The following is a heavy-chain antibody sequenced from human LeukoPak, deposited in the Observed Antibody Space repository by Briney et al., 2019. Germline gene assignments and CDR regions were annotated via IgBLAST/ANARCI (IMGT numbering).Heavy chain of an antibody. J-gene: IGHJ4*02. CDR1: GYTLAELS. CDR3: EAYYSSGWYFFDY. CDR2: FDPEDGDT. Sequence: ASVKVSCKLSGYTLAELSIHWVRQVPGKGLEWMGGFDPEDGDTFFAQKFQGRVTMTEDTSTDTAYMELSSLRSEDTAVYYCEAYYSSGWYFFDYWGQGTLVTVSS. V-gene: IGHV1-24*01. D-gene: IGHD6-19*01.